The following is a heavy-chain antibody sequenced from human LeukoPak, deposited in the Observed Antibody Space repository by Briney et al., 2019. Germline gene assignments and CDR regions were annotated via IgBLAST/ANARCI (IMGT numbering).Heavy chain of an antibody. CDR3: ARSESGDDSGDC. V-gene: IGHV4-59*01. CDR1: GGSISSYY. J-gene: IGHJ4*02. D-gene: IGHD2-21*02. CDR2: IYYSGTT. Sequence: SETLSLTCTVSGGSISSYYWSWIRQPPGKGLEWIGYIYYSGTTNYNPSLKSRVTISVDTSKNQFSLKLSSVTAADTAVYYCARSESGDDSGDCWGQGTLVTVSP.